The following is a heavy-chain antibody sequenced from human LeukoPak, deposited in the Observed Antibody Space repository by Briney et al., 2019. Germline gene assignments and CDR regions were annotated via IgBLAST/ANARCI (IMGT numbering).Heavy chain of an antibody. J-gene: IGHJ4*02. Sequence: GGSLRLSCAASGFIFSSHWMHWVRQAPGEGLVWVSRIKNDGSSTGYADSVKGRFTISRDNSKNTLYLQMNSLRAEDTAVYYCAKDSKWEPRTIDYWGQGTLVTVSS. CDR3: AKDSKWEPRTIDY. CDR2: IKNDGSST. D-gene: IGHD1-26*01. V-gene: IGHV3-74*01. CDR1: GFIFSSHW.